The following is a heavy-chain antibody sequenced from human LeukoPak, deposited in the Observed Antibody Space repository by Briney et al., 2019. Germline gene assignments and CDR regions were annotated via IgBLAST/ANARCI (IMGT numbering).Heavy chain of an antibody. CDR1: GFTFSNYA. D-gene: IGHD2-8*01. CDR2: ISSNGGST. Sequence: GGSLRLSCAASGFTFSNYAMHWVRQAPGKGLEYVSGISSNGGSTFYASSVKGRFTISRDNSKNTLYLQMNSLRAEDTAVYYCAKDTNYRANAFDTWGQGTMVTVSS. J-gene: IGHJ3*02. V-gene: IGHV3-64*01. CDR3: AKDTNYRANAFDT.